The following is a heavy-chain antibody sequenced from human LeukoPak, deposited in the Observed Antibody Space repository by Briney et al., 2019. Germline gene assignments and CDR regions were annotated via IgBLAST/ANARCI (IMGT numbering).Heavy chain of an antibody. V-gene: IGHV1-8*01. CDR3: ARGGRVPAAPPYYYYMDV. Sequence: ASVKVSCKTSGYPFSNYDINWVRQATGQGLEWMGWINPHSGKTGYAQKFQGRVTITADESTSTAYMELSSLRSEDTAVYYCARGGRVPAAPPYYYYMDVWGKGTTVTISS. CDR1: GYPFSNYD. D-gene: IGHD2-2*01. J-gene: IGHJ6*03. CDR2: INPHSGKT.